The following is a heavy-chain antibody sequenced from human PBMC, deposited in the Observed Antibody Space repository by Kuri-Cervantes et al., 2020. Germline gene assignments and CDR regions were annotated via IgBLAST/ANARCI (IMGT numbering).Heavy chain of an antibody. V-gene: IGHV3-13*01. Sequence: GESLKISCAASGFTFSSYDMHWVRQATGKGLEWVSAIGTAGDTYYPGSVKGRFTISRDNAKNSLYLQMNSLRAEDTAVYYCARGGRWFNDAFDIWGQGTMVTVSS. CDR2: IGTAGDT. J-gene: IGHJ3*02. CDR3: ARGGRWFNDAFDI. D-gene: IGHD4-23*01. CDR1: GFTFSSYD.